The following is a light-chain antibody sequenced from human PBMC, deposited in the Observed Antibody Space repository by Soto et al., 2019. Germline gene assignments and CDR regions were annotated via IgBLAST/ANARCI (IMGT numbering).Light chain of an antibody. V-gene: IGKV3-15*01. CDR3: QQYASSLALS. Sequence: EIVMTQSPATLSVSPGERASLSCRASQSVSSNLAWYQQKPGQTPRLLIYATSTRATGIPARFSGSGSGTEFNLTISRLEPEDFAVYYCQQYASSLALSFGGGTKVDIK. J-gene: IGKJ4*01. CDR2: ATS. CDR1: QSVSSN.